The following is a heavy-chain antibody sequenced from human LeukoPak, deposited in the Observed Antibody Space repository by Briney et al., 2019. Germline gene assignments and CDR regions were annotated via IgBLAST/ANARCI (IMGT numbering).Heavy chain of an antibody. CDR3: ARSDYGDYLGYFDL. D-gene: IGHD4-17*01. CDR1: GGTFSSYA. V-gene: IGHV1-69*04. Sequence: SVKVSCKASGGTFSSYAISWVRQAPGQGLEWMGRIIPILGIANYAQKFQGRVTITADKSTSTAYMELSSLRSEDTAVYYCARSDYGDYLGYFDLWGRGALVTVSS. J-gene: IGHJ2*01. CDR2: IIPILGIA.